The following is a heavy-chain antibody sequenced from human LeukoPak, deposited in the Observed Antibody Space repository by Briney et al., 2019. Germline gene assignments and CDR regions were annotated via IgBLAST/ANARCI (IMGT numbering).Heavy chain of an antibody. D-gene: IGHD1-26*01. CDR2: IYISGTT. Sequence: SETLSLTCTVSGDSINNFYWNWLRQSPGKGLEWFGRIYISGTTHYNPSLKTRVTMSVDTSKTQFSLKLTSVTAADTAVYYCARDPFRSSFDSWGQGTLVTVSS. V-gene: IGHV4-4*07. CDR1: GDSINNFY. CDR3: ARDPFRSSFDS. J-gene: IGHJ4*02.